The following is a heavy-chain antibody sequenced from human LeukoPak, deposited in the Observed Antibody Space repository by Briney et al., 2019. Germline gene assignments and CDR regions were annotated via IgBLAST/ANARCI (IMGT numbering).Heavy chain of an antibody. CDR3: AKDQSGYSYGTGGFDY. D-gene: IGHD5-18*01. J-gene: IGHJ4*02. Sequence: GGSLRLSCAASGFTFSSYAMSWVRQAPGKGLEWVSAISGSGGSTYYADSVKGRFTISRDNSKNTLYLQMNSLRAEDTAVYYCAKDQSGYSYGTGGFDYWGQGTLVTVSS. CDR2: ISGSGGST. V-gene: IGHV3-23*01. CDR1: GFTFSSYA.